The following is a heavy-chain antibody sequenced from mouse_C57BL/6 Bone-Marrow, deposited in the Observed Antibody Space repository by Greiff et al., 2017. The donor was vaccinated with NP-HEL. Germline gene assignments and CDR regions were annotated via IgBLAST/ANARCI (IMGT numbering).Heavy chain of an antibody. CDR2: IYPRDGST. J-gene: IGHJ2*01. V-gene: IGHV1-85*01. CDR3: ARTWVYYFDY. D-gene: IGHD4-1*01. Sequence: QVQLQQSGPELVKPGASVKLSCKASGYTFTSYDINWVKQRPGQGLEWIGWIYPRDGSTKYNQKFKDKATLTADKSSSTAYMQLSSLTSEDSAVYYCARTWVYYFDYWGQGTTLTVSS. CDR1: GYTFTSYD.